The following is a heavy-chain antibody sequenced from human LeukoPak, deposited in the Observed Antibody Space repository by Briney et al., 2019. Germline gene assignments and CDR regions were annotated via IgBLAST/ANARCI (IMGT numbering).Heavy chain of an antibody. CDR2: IYYTGYT. CDR1: GGSISSSSYY. D-gene: IGHD3-22*01. J-gene: IGHJ4*02. Sequence: SETLSLTCTVSGGSISSSSYYWGWIRQPPGEGLEWIGSIYYTGYTYYNPSLQSRVTISVDTSKNQFSLKLSSVTAADTAVYYCARAARPYDSSGYFRYWGQGTLVTVSS. V-gene: IGHV4-39*01. CDR3: ARAARPYDSSGYFRY.